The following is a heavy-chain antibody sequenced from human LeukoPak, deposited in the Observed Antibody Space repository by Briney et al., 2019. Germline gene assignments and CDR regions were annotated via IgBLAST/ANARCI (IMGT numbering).Heavy chain of an antibody. Sequence: GGSLRLSCAASGFTFSNYAMSWVRQAPGKGLEWVSGISGSGGSTYYAYSVKGRFTISRDNSKNTLYLQMNSLTDEDTAVYYCAKKWGVGTTTLDYFDYWGQGTLVTVSS. V-gene: IGHV3-23*01. D-gene: IGHD1-26*01. CDR1: GFTFSNYA. CDR3: AKKWGVGTTTLDYFDY. J-gene: IGHJ4*02. CDR2: ISGSGGST.